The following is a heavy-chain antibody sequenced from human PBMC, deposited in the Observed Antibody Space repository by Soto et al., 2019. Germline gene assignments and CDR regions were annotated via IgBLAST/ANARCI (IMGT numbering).Heavy chain of an antibody. Sequence: SAKVSSEASRYALTSNAMHWVRQAPGQRLEWMGWINAGNGNTKYSQKFQGRITITADESTSTAYMELSSLRSEDTAVYYCAAYTPSGSLIVGYHRMDVWGQGPTVTVSS. V-gene: IGHV1-3*01. CDR2: INAGNGNT. CDR1: RYALTSNA. D-gene: IGHD3-10*01. CDR3: AAYTPSGSLIVGYHRMDV. J-gene: IGHJ6*02.